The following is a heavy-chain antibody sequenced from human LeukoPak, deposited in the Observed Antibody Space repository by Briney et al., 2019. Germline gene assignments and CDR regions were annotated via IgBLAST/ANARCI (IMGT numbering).Heavy chain of an antibody. CDR3: SKGRLTTVTTSFDY. CDR2: IRGSGGST. CDR1: GFTFSSYA. J-gene: IGHJ4*02. D-gene: IGHD4-17*01. V-gene: IGHV3-23*01. Sequence: PGGSLRLSCEVSGFTFSSYAMSWVRQAPGKGLEWVSVIRGSGGSTYYADSVKGRFTISRDNSKNTLYLQMNSLRAEDTAVYYCSKGRLTTVTTSFDYWAQGTLVTVSS.